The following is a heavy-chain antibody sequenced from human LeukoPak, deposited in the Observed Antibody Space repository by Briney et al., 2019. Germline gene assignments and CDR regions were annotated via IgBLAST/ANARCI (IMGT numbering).Heavy chain of an antibody. CDR2: IIGSGGTT. CDR1: GFTFNNYV. D-gene: IGHD3-22*01. Sequence: GGSLRLSCAASGFTFNNYVMSWVRQAPGKGLEWVSSIIGSGGTTYYADSVKGRVTISRDNSKNTLYLQMNSLRAEDTAVYYCAKESEVVTLYDYWGQGTLVTVSS. CDR3: AKESEVVTLYDY. V-gene: IGHV3-23*01. J-gene: IGHJ4*02.